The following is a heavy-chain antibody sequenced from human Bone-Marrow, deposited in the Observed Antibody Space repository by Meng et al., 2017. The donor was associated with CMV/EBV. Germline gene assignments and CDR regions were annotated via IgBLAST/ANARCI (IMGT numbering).Heavy chain of an antibody. CDR3: ARDPSYYDVWSCYYSVY. J-gene: IGHJ4*02. CDR2: ISSSSSNI. D-gene: IGHD3-3*01. CDR1: GFTFSSYY. Sequence: GASLKISSAASGFTFSSYYMNWVRQAPGKGLEGVSSISSSSSNIYYADSVKGRFTISRDNAKNSLYLQMNSLRAEDTAVYYCARDPSYYDVWSCYYSVYWGQGTLVTVSS. V-gene: IGHV3-21*01.